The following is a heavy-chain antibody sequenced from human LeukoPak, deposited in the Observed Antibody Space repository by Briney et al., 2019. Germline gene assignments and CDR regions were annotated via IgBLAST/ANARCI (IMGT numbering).Heavy chain of an antibody. CDR1: GGSISSSSYY. Sequence: PSETLSLTCTVSGGSISSSSYYWGWIRQPPGKGLEWIGSISYSGSTYYIPSLKSRVTISVDTSKKQFSLKLSSVTAADTAVYYCARGYCSGGSCYSYYYYSYMDVWGKGTTVTVSS. D-gene: IGHD2-15*01. CDR3: ARGYCSGGSCYSYYYYSYMDV. J-gene: IGHJ6*03. CDR2: ISYSGST. V-gene: IGHV4-39*07.